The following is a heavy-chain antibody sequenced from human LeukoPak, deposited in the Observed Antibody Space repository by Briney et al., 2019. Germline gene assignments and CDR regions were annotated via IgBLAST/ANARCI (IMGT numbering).Heavy chain of an antibody. D-gene: IGHD2-2*01. Sequence: ASVKVPCKASGYTFTDYYIHWVRQAPGQGLEWMAWINPNSGGTYYAQNFHDRITLTRDTSISTAYMELSRLRSDDTAIYYCARANALYCSSTSCLFDYWGQGTQVTVSS. J-gene: IGHJ4*02. V-gene: IGHV1-2*02. CDR1: GYTFTDYY. CDR3: ARANALYCSSTSCLFDY. CDR2: INPNSGGT.